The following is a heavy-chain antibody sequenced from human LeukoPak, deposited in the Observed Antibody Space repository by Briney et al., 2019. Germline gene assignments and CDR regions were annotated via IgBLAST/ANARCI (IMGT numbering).Heavy chain of an antibody. CDR3: ARVRSGYSHENYFDY. V-gene: IGHV3-48*03. J-gene: IGHJ4*02. Sequence: GGSLRLSCAASGFTFSNYEMNWVRQAPGKGLEWASYISGSGSTIYYADSVKGRFTISRDNAKASLYLQMNSLRAEDTAVYYCARVRSGYSHENYFDYWGQGTLVTVSS. D-gene: IGHD5-18*01. CDR1: GFTFSNYE. CDR2: ISGSGSTI.